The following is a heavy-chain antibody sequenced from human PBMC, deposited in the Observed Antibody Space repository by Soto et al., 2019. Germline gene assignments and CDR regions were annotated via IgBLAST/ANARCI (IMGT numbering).Heavy chain of an antibody. CDR3: ARDAFGGYSYGQGLQH. Sequence: QLGGSLRLSCAASGFTFDSFAMHWVRQAPGKGLEWVAVIWYDGSKKDYADSVKGRFAISRDKSKNTVYLQMNSLRADDTAVYYCARDAFGGYSYGQGLQHWGQGTRVTVSS. CDR1: GFTFDSFA. J-gene: IGHJ1*01. V-gene: IGHV3-33*01. D-gene: IGHD5-18*01. CDR2: IWYDGSKK.